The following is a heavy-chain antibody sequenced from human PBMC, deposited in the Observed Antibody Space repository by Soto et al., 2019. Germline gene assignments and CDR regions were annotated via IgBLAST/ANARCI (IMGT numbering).Heavy chain of an antibody. V-gene: IGHV3-72*01. Sequence: EVQLVESGGGLVQPGGSLRLSCAASGFTFSDHYMDWVRQAPGKGLEWVARSRNRVNSHTTEYAASVKGKFTISRDESKSSLYLQMNSLKIEDTAVYYCTRGLLGGAPYYPFHGMDVWGQGTTVTVSS. CDR1: GFTFSDHY. J-gene: IGHJ6*01. D-gene: IGHD1-26*01. CDR3: TRGLLGGAPYYPFHGMDV. CDR2: SRNRVNSHTT.